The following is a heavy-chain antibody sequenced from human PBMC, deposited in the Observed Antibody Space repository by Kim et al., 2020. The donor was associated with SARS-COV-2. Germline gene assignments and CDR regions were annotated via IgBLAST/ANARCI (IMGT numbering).Heavy chain of an antibody. CDR1: GASIINNDYY. J-gene: IGHJ4*02. D-gene: IGHD4-4*01. Sequence: SETLSLTCTVSGASIINNDYYWGWVRQPPGKGLEWIGHISHSGTTYYSASLKTRVTISVDTSKNQFSLNLRSVTAADTAVYYCAREPIIRDFRNFPVGWGQGTLVTVSS. CDR2: ISHSGTT. CDR3: AREPIIRDFRNFPVG. V-gene: IGHV4-30-4*01.